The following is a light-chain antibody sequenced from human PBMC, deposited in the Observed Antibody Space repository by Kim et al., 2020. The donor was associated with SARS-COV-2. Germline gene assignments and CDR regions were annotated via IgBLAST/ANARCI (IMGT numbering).Light chain of an antibody. CDR3: LQDYNFPYT. J-gene: IGKJ2*01. V-gene: IGKV1-6*01. Sequence: AIQMTQSPSSLSASVGDRVTITCRASQDIRHELEWYQYKPGTAPKLLVYAASSLQSGVPSRFSGSGSGTEFTLTISSLQPEDSATYYCLQDYNFPYTFGQGTKLEI. CDR2: AAS. CDR1: QDIRHE.